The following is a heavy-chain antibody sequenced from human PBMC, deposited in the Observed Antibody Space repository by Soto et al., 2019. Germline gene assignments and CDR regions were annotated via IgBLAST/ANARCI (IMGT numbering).Heavy chain of an antibody. J-gene: IGHJ4*02. CDR3: GSTYYDFWSGDI. Sequence: PSETLSLTCTVSGGSVSSGSYYWSWIRQPPGKGLEWIGYIYYSGSTNYNPSLKSRVTISVDTSKNQFSLKLSSVTAADTAVYYCGSTYYDFWSGDIWGQGTLVTVS. V-gene: IGHV4-61*01. CDR2: IYYSGST. D-gene: IGHD3-3*01. CDR1: GGSVSSGSYY.